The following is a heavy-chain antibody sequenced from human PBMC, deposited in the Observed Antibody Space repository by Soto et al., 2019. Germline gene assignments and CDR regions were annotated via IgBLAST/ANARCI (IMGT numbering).Heavy chain of an antibody. J-gene: IGHJ4*02. CDR2: INPSGGST. CDR1: GYTFTSYY. Sequence: GASVKVSCKASGYTFTSYYMHWVRQAPGQGLEWMGIINPSGGSTSYAQKFQGRVTMTRDTSTSTVYMELSSLRSEDTAVYYCARSPPDTAMVPSRGHFDYWGQGTLVTVSS. V-gene: IGHV1-46*01. CDR3: ARSPPDTAMVPSRGHFDY. D-gene: IGHD5-18*01.